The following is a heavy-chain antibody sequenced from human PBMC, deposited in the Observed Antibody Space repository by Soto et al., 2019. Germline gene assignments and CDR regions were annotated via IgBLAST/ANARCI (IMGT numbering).Heavy chain of an antibody. J-gene: IGHJ6*02. CDR1: GGSISSGDYY. Sequence: QVQLQESGPGLVKPSQTLSLTCTVSGGSISSGDYYWSWIRQPPGKGLEWIGYIYYSGSTYYNPSLKSRVTISVDTSKNQFSLKLSSVTAADTAVYYCARDHAIVLVPAATPKYGMDVWGQGTTVTVSS. V-gene: IGHV4-30-4*01. CDR2: IYYSGST. CDR3: ARDHAIVLVPAATPKYGMDV. D-gene: IGHD2-2*01.